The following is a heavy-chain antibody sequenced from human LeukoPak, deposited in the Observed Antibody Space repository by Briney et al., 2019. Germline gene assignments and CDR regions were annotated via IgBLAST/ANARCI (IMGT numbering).Heavy chain of an antibody. CDR3: ARGGRSSSPYYYYYYGMDV. D-gene: IGHD6-13*01. CDR2: IYTSGST. J-gene: IGHJ6*02. CDR1: GGSISSYY. Sequence: PSETLSLTCTVSGGSISSYYWSWIRQPAGKGLEWIGRIYTSGSTNYNPSLKSRVTMSVDTSKNQFSLKLSSVTAADTAVYYCARGGRSSSPYYYYYYGMDVWGQGTTVTVSS. V-gene: IGHV4-4*07.